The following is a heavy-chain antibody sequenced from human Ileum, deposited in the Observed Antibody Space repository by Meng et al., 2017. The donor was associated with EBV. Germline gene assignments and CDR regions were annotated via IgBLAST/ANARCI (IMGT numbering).Heavy chain of an antibody. J-gene: IGHJ5*02. Sequence: VQLQESGPGLVKPSETLSLTCTGSGGSVTSGRYYWSWIRQPPGEGLEWIGYIYYTGSTNYNPSLKSRVTISVDTSKNQFSLNLTSVTAADTAVYYCARGTGTTFAWGQGTLVTVSS. CDR1: GGSVTSGRYY. D-gene: IGHD1-1*01. CDR3: ARGTGTTFA. CDR2: IYYTGST. V-gene: IGHV4-61*01.